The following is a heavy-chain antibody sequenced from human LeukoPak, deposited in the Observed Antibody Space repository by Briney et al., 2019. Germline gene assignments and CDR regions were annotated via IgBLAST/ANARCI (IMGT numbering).Heavy chain of an antibody. D-gene: IGHD1-26*01. V-gene: IGHV4-59*08. CDR2: VYYTGST. Sequence: PSETLSLTCTVSGGSISSYYWSWIRQPPGKGLEWIGYVYYTGSTSYNPSLKSRVTISVDTSKNQFSLKLSSVTAADTAVYYCARRSPVGATYYFDYWGQGTLVTVSS. J-gene: IGHJ4*02. CDR1: GGSISSYY. CDR3: ARRSPVGATYYFDY.